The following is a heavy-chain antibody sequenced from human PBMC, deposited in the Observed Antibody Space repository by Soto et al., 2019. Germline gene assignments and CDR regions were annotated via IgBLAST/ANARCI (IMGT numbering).Heavy chain of an antibody. J-gene: IGHJ4*02. V-gene: IGHV3-48*01. D-gene: IGHD3-9*01. CDR2: ISSSSSTI. Sequence: GGSLRLSCAASGFTFSSYSMNWVRQAPGKGLEWVSYISSSSSTIYYADSVKGRFTISRDNAKNSLFLQMNSLRAEDTAVYYCARERGHDILTGYYIGYWGQGTLVTVSS. CDR3: ARERGHDILTGYYIGY. CDR1: GFTFSSYS.